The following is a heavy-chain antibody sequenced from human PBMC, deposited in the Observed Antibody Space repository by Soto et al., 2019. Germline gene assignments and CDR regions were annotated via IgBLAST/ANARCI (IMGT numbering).Heavy chain of an antibody. CDR2: NYYGGST. D-gene: IGHD4-17*01. V-gene: IGHV4-30-4*01. J-gene: IGHJ4*02. CDR1: GGSITSGDYY. Sequence: QVQLQESGPGLVKPSQTLSLTCTVSGGSITSGDYYWSWIRQPPGKGLEWVGYNYYGGSTYYNPSLESRITISLDTVKNQFSLELTSVTAADTAVYYCASGSTVINTLDFWGQGTLVTVSS. CDR3: ASGSTVINTLDF.